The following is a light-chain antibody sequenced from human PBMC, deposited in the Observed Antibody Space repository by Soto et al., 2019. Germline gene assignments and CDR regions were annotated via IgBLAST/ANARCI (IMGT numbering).Light chain of an antibody. CDR2: DVS. J-gene: IGLJ2*01. CDR1: SSDVGGYNY. CDR3: SSYTSTWV. Sequence: QSALTQPASVSGSPGQSITISCTGTSSDVGGYNYVSWYQQHPGKAPKLMIYDVSNRPSGVSNRFSGSKSGNTASLTISGLKAEDEADYYCSSYTSTWVFGGGTKVTVL. V-gene: IGLV2-14*01.